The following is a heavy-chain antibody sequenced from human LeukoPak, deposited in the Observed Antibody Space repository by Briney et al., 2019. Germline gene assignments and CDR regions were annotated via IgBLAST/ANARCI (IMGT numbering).Heavy chain of an antibody. CDR3: ARHYSGSYFDY. Sequence: GESLKISCKGSGYSFTNYWIGWVRQMPGKGLERMGIIYPGDSDTTYSPSFQGQVTISADKSISTAYLQWSSLKASDTAMYYCARHYSGSYFDYWGQGTLVTVSS. J-gene: IGHJ4*02. D-gene: IGHD5-12*01. V-gene: IGHV5-51*01. CDR2: IYPGDSDT. CDR1: GYSFTNYW.